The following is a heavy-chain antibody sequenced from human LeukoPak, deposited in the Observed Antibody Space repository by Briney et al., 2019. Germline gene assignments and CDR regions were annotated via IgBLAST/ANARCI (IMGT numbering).Heavy chain of an antibody. CDR1: GGSFSGYY. CDR2: INHSGST. D-gene: IGHD2-15*01. J-gene: IGHJ4*02. Sequence: SETLSLTCAVYGGSFSGYYWSWIRQPPGKGLEWIGEINHSGSTNYNPSLKSRVTISVDTSKNQFSLKLSSVTAADTAVYYCARRSNCGGSCYTGWGQGTLVTVSS. CDR3: ARRSNCGGSCYTG. V-gene: IGHV4-34*01.